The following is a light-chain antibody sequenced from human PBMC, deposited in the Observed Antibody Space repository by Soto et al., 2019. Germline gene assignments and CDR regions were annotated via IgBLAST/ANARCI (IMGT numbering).Light chain of an antibody. J-gene: IGKJ1*01. CDR2: DAS. CDR3: QQRSSWT. V-gene: IGKV3-11*01. Sequence: EIVLTQSPATLSLSPGERATLSCRASQSVSSFLGWYQQKPGQAPRLLIYDASNRTPGIPARFSGSGSGTDFTLTISRLAPEDFAVYYCQQRSSWTFGQGTKVEIK. CDR1: QSVSSF.